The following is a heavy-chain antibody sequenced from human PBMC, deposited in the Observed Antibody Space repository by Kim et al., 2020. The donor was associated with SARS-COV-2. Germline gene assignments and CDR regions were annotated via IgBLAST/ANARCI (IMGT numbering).Heavy chain of an antibody. V-gene: IGHV4-34*01. Sequence: SETLSLTCAVYGGSFSGYYWSWIRQPPGKGLEWIGEINHSGSTNYNPSLKSRVTISVDTSKNQFSLKLSSVTAADTAVYYCARGKFGPHGVIVVVTQLDYWGQGTLVTVSS. CDR3: ARGKFGPHGVIVVVTQLDY. D-gene: IGHD3-22*01. CDR1: GGSFSGYY. CDR2: INHSGST. J-gene: IGHJ4*02.